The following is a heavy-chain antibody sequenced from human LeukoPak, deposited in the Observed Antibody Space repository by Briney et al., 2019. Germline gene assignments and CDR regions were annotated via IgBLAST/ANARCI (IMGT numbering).Heavy chain of an antibody. J-gene: IGHJ5*02. CDR3: ARDRRAANNWFDP. D-gene: IGHD5-18*01. CDR2: INSDGSST. Sequence: GGSLRLSCAASGFTFSSYAMSWVRQAPGKGLVWVSRINSDGSSTSYADSVKGRFTISRDNAKNTLYLQMNSLRAEDTAVYYCARDRRAANNWFDPWGQGTLVTVSS. V-gene: IGHV3-74*01. CDR1: GFTFSSYA.